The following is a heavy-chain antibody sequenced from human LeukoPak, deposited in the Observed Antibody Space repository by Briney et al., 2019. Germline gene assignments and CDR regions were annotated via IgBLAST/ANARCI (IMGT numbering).Heavy chain of an antibody. Sequence: PGGSLRLSCAASGFTFSSYAMHWVRQAPGKGLEWVAIISYDGSNKYYADSVKGRFTISRDNSKNTLYVQVNSLRAEDTAVYYCARDGNYYDSSGYLDYWGQGTLVTVSS. CDR3: ARDGNYYDSSGYLDY. D-gene: IGHD3-22*01. CDR1: GFTFSSYA. V-gene: IGHV3-30-3*01. J-gene: IGHJ4*02. CDR2: ISYDGSNK.